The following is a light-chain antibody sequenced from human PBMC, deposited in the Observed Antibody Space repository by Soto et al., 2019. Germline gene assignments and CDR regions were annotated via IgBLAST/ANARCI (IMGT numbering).Light chain of an antibody. Sequence: QSVLTQSPSASASLGASVKLTCTLSSGHSSYAIAWHQQQPEKGPRYLMKLNSDGSHSKGDGIPDRFSGSSSGAERYLTISSLQSEDEADYYCQTWGDVFGTGTKVTVL. CDR1: SGHSSYA. J-gene: IGLJ1*01. V-gene: IGLV4-69*01. CDR2: LNSDGSH. CDR3: QTWGDV.